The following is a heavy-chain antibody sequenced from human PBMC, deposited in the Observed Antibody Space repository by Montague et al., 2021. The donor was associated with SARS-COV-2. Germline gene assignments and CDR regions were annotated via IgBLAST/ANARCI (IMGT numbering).Heavy chain of an antibody. D-gene: IGHD3-10*01. CDR2: INHSGST. CDR3: SRVRYYGSGTSLGMDV. CDR1: GGSFSGYY. Sequence: SETLSLTCAVYGGSFSGYYWSWIRQPPGKGLEWIGEINHSGSTNYNPSLKSRVTISVDTSKNQLSLKLSSVTAADTAVYYCSRVRYYGSGTSLGMDVGGQGTTVTVSS. V-gene: IGHV4-34*01. J-gene: IGHJ6*02.